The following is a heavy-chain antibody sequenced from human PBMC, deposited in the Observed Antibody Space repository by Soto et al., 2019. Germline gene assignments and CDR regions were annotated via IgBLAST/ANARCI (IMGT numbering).Heavy chain of an antibody. D-gene: IGHD2-8*01. CDR1: GGTFSSYA. V-gene: IGHV1-69*13. Sequence: GASVKVSCKASGGTFSSYAISWVRQAPGQGLEWMGGIIPIFGTANYTQKFQGRVTITADESTSTAYMELSSLRSEDTAVYYCARDRRNGFDYWGQGTLVTSPQ. CDR3: ARDRRNGFDY. CDR2: IIPIFGTA. J-gene: IGHJ4*02.